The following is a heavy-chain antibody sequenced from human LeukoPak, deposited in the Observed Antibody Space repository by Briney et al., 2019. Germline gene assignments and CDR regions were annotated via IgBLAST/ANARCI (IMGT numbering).Heavy chain of an antibody. D-gene: IGHD3-22*01. CDR2: ISAYNGNT. CDR1: GYTFTTYG. Sequence: EASVKVSCKAAGYTFTTYGISWVRQAPGQGLEWMGWISAYNGNTHYAQKLQGRVTMTTDTSTSTAYMELRSLRSDDTAVYYCARDGLDRVGFDYWGQGTLVTVSS. CDR3: ARDGLDRVGFDY. J-gene: IGHJ4*02. V-gene: IGHV1-18*01.